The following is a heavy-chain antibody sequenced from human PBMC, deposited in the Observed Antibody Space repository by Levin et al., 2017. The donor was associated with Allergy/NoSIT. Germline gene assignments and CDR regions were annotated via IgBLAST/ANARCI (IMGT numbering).Heavy chain of an antibody. CDR2: INQDGTKE. CDR3: ARGTYSSGWYPDTFDI. V-gene: IGHV3-7*04. D-gene: IGHD6-19*01. CDR1: GFSFGTYW. J-gene: IGHJ3*02. Sequence: PGGSLRLSCVASGFSFGTYWMSWVRQDPGKGLEWVANINQDGTKEFYVTSMKGRFTVSRDNVESSLYLPMNALRVEDTAVYYCARGTYSSGWYPDTFDIWGQGTMVTVSS.